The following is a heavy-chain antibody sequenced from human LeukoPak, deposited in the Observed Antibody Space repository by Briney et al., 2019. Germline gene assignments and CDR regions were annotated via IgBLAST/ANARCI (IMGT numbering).Heavy chain of an antibody. CDR2: ISYDRNNK. CDR3: ARGKIGNNYFDN. Sequence: GGSLRLSCAASGFTFSSYAMHWVRQAPGRGLEWVAIISYDRNNKYYADSVKGRFTISRDNSKNTLYLQMNSLRAEDTAVYYCARGKIGNNYFDNWGQGTLVTVSS. V-gene: IGHV3-30*04. CDR1: GFTFSSYA. D-gene: IGHD2/OR15-2a*01. J-gene: IGHJ4*02.